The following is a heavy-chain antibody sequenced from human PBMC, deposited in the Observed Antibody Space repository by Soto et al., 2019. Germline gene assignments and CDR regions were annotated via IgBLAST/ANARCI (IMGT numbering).Heavy chain of an antibody. D-gene: IGHD2-15*01. V-gene: IGHV1-69*13. CDR3: ESGVAVDRFQF. CDR2: VVPLFGTA. CDR1: ADTFNNYG. Sequence: SVKVSCKASADTFNNYGFSWVRQAPGQGLECVGGVVPLFGTANYAQKFQGRATISADESASTVYLELTHLQSDDTAIFYCESGVAVDRFQFWGLATLVTVSS. J-gene: IGHJ4*01.